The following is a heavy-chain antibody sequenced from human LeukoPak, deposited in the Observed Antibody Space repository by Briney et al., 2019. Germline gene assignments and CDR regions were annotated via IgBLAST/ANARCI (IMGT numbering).Heavy chain of an antibody. CDR1: GFTFSGYW. CDR3: ARGRIGSSYYYFDY. V-gene: IGHV3-74*01. D-gene: IGHD3-10*01. CDR2: INSDGTST. J-gene: IGHJ4*02. Sequence: GGSLRLSCVASGFTFSGYWMHWVRQPPGKELVWVSRINSDGTSTTYADSVKGRFTITRDNAKNTLYLQMNSLRAEDTAVYYCARGRIGSSYYYFDYWGQGAVVTVSS.